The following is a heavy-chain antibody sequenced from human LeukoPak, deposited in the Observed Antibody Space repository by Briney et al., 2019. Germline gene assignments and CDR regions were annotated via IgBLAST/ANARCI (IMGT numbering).Heavy chain of an antibody. J-gene: IGHJ3*02. Sequence: PSETLSLTCTVSGGSISSYYWSWIRQPPGKGLEWIGYIYYSGSTNYNPSLKSRVTISVDTSKNQFSLKLSSVTAADTAVYYCARFPKKQWVRRDAFDIWGQGTMVTVSS. CDR3: ARFPKKQWVRRDAFDI. CDR1: GGSISSYY. CDR2: IYYSGST. D-gene: IGHD6-19*01. V-gene: IGHV4-59*01.